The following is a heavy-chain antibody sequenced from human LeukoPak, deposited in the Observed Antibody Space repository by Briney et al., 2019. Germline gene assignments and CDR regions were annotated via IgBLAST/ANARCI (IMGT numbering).Heavy chain of an antibody. J-gene: IGHJ1*01. V-gene: IGHV1-69*05. CDR2: IIPVFGTA. D-gene: IGHD1-26*01. CDR1: GATFTTYA. CDR3: ATERVGATTFAEYFQH. Sequence: ASVKVSCKASGATFTTYAIVWVRQAPGQGLEWMGGIIPVFGTANYAQRFQGRVTITTDESTSTAYMELSSLRSEDTAVYYCATERVGATTFAEYFQHWGQGTLVTVSS.